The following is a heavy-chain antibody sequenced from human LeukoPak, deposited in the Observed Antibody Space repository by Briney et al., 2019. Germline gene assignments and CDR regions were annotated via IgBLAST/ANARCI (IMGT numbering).Heavy chain of an antibody. CDR1: GLTFSSYW. V-gene: IGHV3-74*01. CDR2: INSDGSST. D-gene: IGHD2-15*01. J-gene: IGHJ4*02. Sequence: GGSLRLSCAASGLTFSSYWMHWVRQAPGKGLVWVSRINSDGSSTSYADSVKGRFTISRDNAKNTLYLQMNSLRAEDTAVYYCANDLLGYCSGGSCENPGYWGQGTLVTVSS. CDR3: ANDLLGYCSGGSCENPGY.